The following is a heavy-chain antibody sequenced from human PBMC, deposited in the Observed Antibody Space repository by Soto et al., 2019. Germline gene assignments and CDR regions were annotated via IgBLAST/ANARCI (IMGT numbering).Heavy chain of an antibody. CDR1: GGSISSSSYY. V-gene: IGHV4-39*01. CDR2: IYYSGST. J-gene: IGHJ4*02. Sequence: PSETLSLTCTVSGGSISSSSYYWGWIRQPPGKGLEWIGSIYYSGSTYYNPSLKSRVTISVDTSKNQFSLKLSSVTAADTAVYYCASTPYCSSTSCYVGRGYFDYWGQGTLVTVSS. D-gene: IGHD2-2*01. CDR3: ASTPYCSSTSCYVGRGYFDY.